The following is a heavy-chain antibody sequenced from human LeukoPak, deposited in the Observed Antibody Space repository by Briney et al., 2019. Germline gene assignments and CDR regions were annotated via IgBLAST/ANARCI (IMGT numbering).Heavy chain of an antibody. J-gene: IGHJ5*02. V-gene: IGHV1-46*01. CDR3: ARDFRAAMVSDWFDP. Sequence: ASVKVSCKASGYTFTSYYIHWVRQAPGQGLEWMGIIYPGGGSTSYAQKFQGRVTMTRDMSTSTVYMELSSLRSEDTAVYYCARDFRAAMVSDWFDPWGQGTLVTVSS. CDR1: GYTFTSYY. D-gene: IGHD5-18*01. CDR2: IYPGGGST.